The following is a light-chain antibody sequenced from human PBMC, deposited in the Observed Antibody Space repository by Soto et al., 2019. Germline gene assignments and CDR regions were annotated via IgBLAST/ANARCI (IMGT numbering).Light chain of an antibody. V-gene: IGKV1-9*01. CDR1: QGISSY. Sequence: DFPLTQSPSFLSASVGDRVTITCRASQGISSYLAWYQQKPGEAPKLLIYPASSLQSGVPSRFSGSGSGTEFTLTISSLQPDDFATYYCQHRVTFGQGTKLEIK. CDR3: QHRVT. J-gene: IGKJ2*01. CDR2: PAS.